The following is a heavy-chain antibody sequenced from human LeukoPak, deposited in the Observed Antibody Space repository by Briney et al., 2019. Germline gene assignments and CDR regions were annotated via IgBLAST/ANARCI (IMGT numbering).Heavy chain of an antibody. CDR1: GGSFSGYY. Sequence: SETLSLTCAVYGGSFSGYYWSWIRQPPGKGLEWIGEINHSGSTNYNPSLKSRVTISVDTSKNQFSLKLSCVTAADTAVYYCARGLVVVVAASGGMDVWGQGTTVTVSS. J-gene: IGHJ6*02. V-gene: IGHV4-34*01. D-gene: IGHD2-15*01. CDR3: ARGLVVVVAASGGMDV. CDR2: INHSGST.